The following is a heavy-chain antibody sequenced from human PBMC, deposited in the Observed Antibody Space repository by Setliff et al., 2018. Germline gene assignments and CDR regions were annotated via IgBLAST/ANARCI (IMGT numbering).Heavy chain of an antibody. CDR3: ARDNSSSSGEVDY. D-gene: IGHD6-6*01. CDR2: INGHSGTT. Sequence: GASVKVSCKASGYTFSSYGITWVRQAPGQGLEWMGWINGHSGTTNYAQKFQDRVTITRDMSTSTAFMELSSLRSEDTAVYYCARDNSSSSGEVDYWGQGTLVTVSS. V-gene: IGHV1-18*04. CDR1: GYTFSSYG. J-gene: IGHJ4*02.